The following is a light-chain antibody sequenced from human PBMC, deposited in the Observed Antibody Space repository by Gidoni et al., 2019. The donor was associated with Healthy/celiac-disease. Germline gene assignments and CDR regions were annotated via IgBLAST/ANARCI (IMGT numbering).Light chain of an antibody. CDR2: DVS. V-gene: IGLV2-14*01. CDR3: SSYTSSPLYV. J-gene: IGLJ1*01. CDR1: RSDDGGSNY. Sequence: QSALTQPASVSGSPGQSITISCTGTRSDDGGSNYVSWYQQHPGKAPKLLIYDVSKRPSGVSNRFSGSKSGNTASLTISGLQAEDEADYYCSSYTSSPLYVFGTGTKVTVL.